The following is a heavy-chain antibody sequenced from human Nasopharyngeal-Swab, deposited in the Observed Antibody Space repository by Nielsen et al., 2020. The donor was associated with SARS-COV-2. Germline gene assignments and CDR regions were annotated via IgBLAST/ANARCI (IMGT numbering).Heavy chain of an antibody. CDR2: ISGSGGST. J-gene: IGHJ4*02. Sequence: GESLKISCAASGFTFSSYAMSWVRQAPGKGLEWVSAISGSGGSTYYADSVKGRFTISRDNSKNTLYLQMNSLRAEDTAVYYCANYDSGGYLIDYWGQGTLVTVSS. CDR3: ANYDSGGYLIDY. V-gene: IGHV3-23*01. D-gene: IGHD3-22*01. CDR1: GFTFSSYA.